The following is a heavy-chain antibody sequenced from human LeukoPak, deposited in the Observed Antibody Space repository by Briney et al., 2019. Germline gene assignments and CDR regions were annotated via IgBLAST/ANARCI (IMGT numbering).Heavy chain of an antibody. V-gene: IGHV4-39*07. D-gene: IGHD3/OR15-3a*01. Sequence: SETLSLTCTVSGGSISSSSYYWGWIRQPPGKGLEWIGSIYYSGSTYYNPSLKSRVTISVDTSKNQFSLKLSSVTAADTAVYYCARWTSERPTKLYYFDYWGQGTLVTVSS. CDR3: ARWTSERPTKLYYFDY. CDR2: IYYSGST. J-gene: IGHJ4*02. CDR1: GGSISSSSYY.